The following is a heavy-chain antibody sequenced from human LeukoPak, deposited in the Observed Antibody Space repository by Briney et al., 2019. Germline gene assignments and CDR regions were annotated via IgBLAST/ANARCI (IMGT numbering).Heavy chain of an antibody. V-gene: IGHV1-2*02. D-gene: IGHD5-18*01. CDR1: GYTFTGYY. J-gene: IGHJ6*02. CDR3: ARDTAMVKSWYYYGMDV. CDR2: INPNSGGT. Sequence: ASVKVSCKASGYTFTGYYMHWVRQAPGRGLEWMGWINPNSGGTNYAQKFQGRVTMTRDTSISTAYMELSRLRSDDTAVYYCARDTAMVKSWYYYGMDVWGQGTTVTVSS.